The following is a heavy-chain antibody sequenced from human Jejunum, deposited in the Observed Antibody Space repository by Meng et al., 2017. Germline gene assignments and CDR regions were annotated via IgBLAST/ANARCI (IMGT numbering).Heavy chain of an antibody. Sequence: GESLKISCAASGFTVSSKYMSWVRQGPGKGLEWVSVIYSDGGTFHADSVKGRFTISRDNSKNTVYLQMNSLRVEDTAVYYCVRDDGSAPSDFWGQGTLVTVSS. CDR1: GFTVSSKY. J-gene: IGHJ4*02. D-gene: IGHD3-10*01. V-gene: IGHV3-66*02. CDR3: VRDDGSAPSDF. CDR2: IYSDGGT.